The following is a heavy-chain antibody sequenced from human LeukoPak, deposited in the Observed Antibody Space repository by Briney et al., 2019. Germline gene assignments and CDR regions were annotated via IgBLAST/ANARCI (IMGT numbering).Heavy chain of an antibody. Sequence: SLKVSCKASGGTFSSYAISWVRQAPGQGLECMGGIIAIFGAANYAQTLQSGVTITADESTSTAYMELSSLRSEDTAVYYCARALYYDSSGYLFDYWGQGTLVTVSS. CDR1: GGTFSSYA. D-gene: IGHD3-22*01. V-gene: IGHV1-69*13. J-gene: IGHJ4*02. CDR3: ARALYYDSSGYLFDY. CDR2: IIAIFGAA.